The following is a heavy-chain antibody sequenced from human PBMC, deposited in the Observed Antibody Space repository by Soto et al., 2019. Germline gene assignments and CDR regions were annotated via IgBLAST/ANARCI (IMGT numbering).Heavy chain of an antibody. D-gene: IGHD3-3*01. CDR3: ARDYEYWSGYYKGFDY. J-gene: IGHJ4*02. CDR2: ISSSSSSI. V-gene: IGHV3-48*02. Sequence: EVQLVESGGGLVQPGGSLRLSCAASGLTFSSYSMNWVRQAPGKGLEWVSYISSSSSSIYYADSVKGRFTISRDNAKNSLYLQMNSLRDEDTAVYYCARDYEYWSGYYKGFDYWGQGTLVTVSS. CDR1: GLTFSSYS.